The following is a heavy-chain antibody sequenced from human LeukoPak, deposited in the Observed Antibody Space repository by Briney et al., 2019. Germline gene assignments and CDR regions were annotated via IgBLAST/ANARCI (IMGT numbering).Heavy chain of an antibody. D-gene: IGHD2-2*01. CDR2: ISAYNGNT. CDR3: ARISLYCSSTSCTWTRLDY. CDR1: GYTFTSYG. J-gene: IGHJ4*02. V-gene: IGHV1-18*01. Sequence: ASVKVSCKASGYTFTSYGISWVRQAPGQGLEWMGWISAYNGNTNYAQKLQGRVTMTTDTSTSTAYMELRSLGSDDTAVYYCARISLYCSSTSCTWTRLDYWGQGTLVTVSS.